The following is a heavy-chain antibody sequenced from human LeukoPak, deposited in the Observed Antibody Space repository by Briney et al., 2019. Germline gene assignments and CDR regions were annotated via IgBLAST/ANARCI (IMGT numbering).Heavy chain of an antibody. Sequence: GASVKVSCKASGGTFSSYAISWVRQAPGQGLEWMGWINPNSGGTNYAQKFQGRVTMTRDTSISTAYMELSRLRSDDTAVYYCAREPYSSGWPRSNWFDPWGQGTLVTVSS. CDR2: INPNSGGT. CDR3: AREPYSSGWPRSNWFDP. V-gene: IGHV1-2*02. D-gene: IGHD6-19*01. CDR1: GGTFSSYA. J-gene: IGHJ5*02.